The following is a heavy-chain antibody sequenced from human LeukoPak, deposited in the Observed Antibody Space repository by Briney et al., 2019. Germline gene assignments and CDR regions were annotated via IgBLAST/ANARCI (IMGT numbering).Heavy chain of an antibody. CDR2: INHSGST. Sequence: PSETLSLTCGVYGGSFSDYYWSWIRQSPGKGLEWIGEINHSGSTNYNPSLKSRVTISIDTSKNQFSLKLSSVTAADTAVHYCARQGYHDYVWGSYEIDIWGQGTMVTVSS. V-gene: IGHV4-34*01. CDR3: ARQGYHDYVWGSYEIDI. J-gene: IGHJ3*02. D-gene: IGHD3-16*01. CDR1: GGSFSDYY.